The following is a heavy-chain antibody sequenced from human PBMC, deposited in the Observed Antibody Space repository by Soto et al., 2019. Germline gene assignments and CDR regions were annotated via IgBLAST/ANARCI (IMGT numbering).Heavy chain of an antibody. J-gene: IGHJ6*02. V-gene: IGHV3-48*03. D-gene: IGHD3-9*01. Sequence: GGSLRLSCAASGFTFSSYEMNWVRQAPGKGLEWVSYISSSGSTIYYADSVKGRFTISRDNAKNSLYLQMNSLRAEDTAVYYCARWTGSPPYYYYGMAVWGQGTTVTVSS. CDR1: GFTFSSYE. CDR2: ISSSGSTI. CDR3: ARWTGSPPYYYYGMAV.